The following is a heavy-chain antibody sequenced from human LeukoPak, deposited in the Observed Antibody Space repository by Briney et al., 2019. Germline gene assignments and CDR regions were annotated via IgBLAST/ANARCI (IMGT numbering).Heavy chain of an antibody. J-gene: IGHJ3*02. CDR3: ARQRNFLRWHDAFDI. Sequence: PGGSLRLSCAASGFTFSSYAMRWVRQAPGKGLEYVSAISSNGGSTYYANSVKGRFTISRDNSKNTLYLQMGSLRAEDMAVYYWARQRNFLRWHDAFDIWGQGTMVTVSS. CDR2: ISSNGGST. CDR1: GFTFSSYA. V-gene: IGHV3-64*01. D-gene: IGHD4-23*01.